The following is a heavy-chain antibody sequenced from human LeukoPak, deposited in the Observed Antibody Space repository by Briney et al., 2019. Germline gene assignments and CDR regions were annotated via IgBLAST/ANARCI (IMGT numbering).Heavy chain of an antibody. D-gene: IGHD6-6*01. CDR2: ISSSSSYI. V-gene: IGHV3-21*04. CDR1: GFTFSSYS. CDR3: AKRNSIADFDY. J-gene: IGHJ4*02. Sequence: GGSLRLSCAASGFTFSSYSMNWVRQAPGKGLEWVSSISSSSSYIYYADSVKGRFTISRDNSKNTLYLQMNSLRAEDTAVYYCAKRNSIADFDYWGQGTLVTVSS.